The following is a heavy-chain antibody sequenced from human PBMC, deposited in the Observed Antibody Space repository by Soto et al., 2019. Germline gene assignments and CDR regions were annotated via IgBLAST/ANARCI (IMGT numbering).Heavy chain of an antibody. J-gene: IGHJ4*02. D-gene: IGHD2-21*02. V-gene: IGHV4-59*08. CDR2: IYYSAST. CDR1: GGSISSYY. CDR3: ARHLPYCGGDCYSLDY. Sequence: QVQLQESGPGLVKPSETLSLTCTVSGGSISSYYWSWIRQPPGKGLEWIGYIYYSASTNYSLSLKSRVTISVDTSKNQFSLNLSSVTAADTAVYYCARHLPYCGGDCYSLDYWGQGTLVTVSS.